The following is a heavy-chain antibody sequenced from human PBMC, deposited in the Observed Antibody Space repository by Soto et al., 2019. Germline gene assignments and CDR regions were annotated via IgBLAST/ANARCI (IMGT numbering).Heavy chain of an antibody. V-gene: IGHV4-31*03. D-gene: IGHD6-6*01. Sequence: SETLSLTCTVSGGSISSGGYYWSWIRQHPGKGLEWIGCVYYNGRTYYNPSLKTRITISVDTSKKHFSLKLSSVTAADTAVYYCASTKDYSSSLDYWGQGILVTVSS. CDR1: GGSISSGGYY. CDR3: ASTKDYSSSLDY. J-gene: IGHJ4*02. CDR2: VYYNGRT.